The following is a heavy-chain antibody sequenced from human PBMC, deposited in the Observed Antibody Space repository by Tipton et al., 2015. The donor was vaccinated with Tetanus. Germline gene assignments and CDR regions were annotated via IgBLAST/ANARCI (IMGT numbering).Heavy chain of an antibody. J-gene: IGHJ4*02. CDR3: AKLKSRGDSSAIEH. CDR2: IKQDGSEK. Sequence: SLRLSCAASGFTLSTYWMSWVRQAPGKGLEWVASIKQDGSEKYYVDSVKGRFTISRDNAKNSLHLQMNSLTAEDTATYYCAKLKSRGDSSAIEHWGQGTLVTVSS. CDR1: GFTLSTYW. V-gene: IGHV3-7*03. D-gene: IGHD2-21*02.